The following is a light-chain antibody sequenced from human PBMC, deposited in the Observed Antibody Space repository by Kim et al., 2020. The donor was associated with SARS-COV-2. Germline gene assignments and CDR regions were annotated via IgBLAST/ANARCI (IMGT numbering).Light chain of an antibody. V-gene: IGLV1-44*01. Sequence: GQRVHISCSGSSSNIGSHTVNWYQQLPGTAPKLLIYSNIQRPSGVPDRLSGSKSGTSASLAISGLQSEDEADYYCAAWDDSLNGPVFGGGTQLTVL. CDR1: SSNIGSHT. CDR2: SNI. CDR3: AAWDDSLNGPV. J-gene: IGLJ2*01.